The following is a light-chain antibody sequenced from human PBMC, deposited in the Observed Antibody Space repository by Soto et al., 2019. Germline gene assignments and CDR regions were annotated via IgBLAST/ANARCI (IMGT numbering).Light chain of an antibody. CDR3: QQYKDWPTT. CDR1: QTIGSN. Sequence: EIVMTQSPVTLSVSPGERATLSFRASQTIGSNLALYQQKPGQAPRLLVYGASTRATGIPARFSGSGAGTDFTLTITSLQSEDFGVYFCQQYKDWPTTFGQGTKVDIK. J-gene: IGKJ1*01. V-gene: IGKV3-15*01. CDR2: GAS.